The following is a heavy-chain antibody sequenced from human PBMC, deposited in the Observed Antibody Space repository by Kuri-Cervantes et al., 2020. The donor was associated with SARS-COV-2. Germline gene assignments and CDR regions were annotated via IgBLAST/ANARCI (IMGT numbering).Heavy chain of an antibody. CDR3: ARDPNYDSSGYYGLTFDY. Sequence: ASVKVSCKASGYTFTSYGISWVRQAPGQVLEWMGWISAYNGNTNYAQKLQGRVTMTTDTSTSTAYMELRSLRSDDTAVYYCARDPNYDSSGYYGLTFDYWGQGTLVTVSS. CDR1: GYTFTSYG. V-gene: IGHV1-18*01. D-gene: IGHD3-22*01. CDR2: ISAYNGNT. J-gene: IGHJ4*02.